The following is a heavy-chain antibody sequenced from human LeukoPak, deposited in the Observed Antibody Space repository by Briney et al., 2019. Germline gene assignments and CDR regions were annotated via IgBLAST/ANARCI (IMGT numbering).Heavy chain of an antibody. Sequence: GGSLRLSCAASGLTFSSYWMSRVRQAPGKGLEWVANINLDGSDKSYVASVKGRFTISRDNAKNSLYLQMDGLGAEDTAVYYCTRDFDYSLDYWGQGTLVTVSS. D-gene: IGHD3-9*01. CDR1: GLTFSSYW. V-gene: IGHV3-7*01. J-gene: IGHJ4*02. CDR3: TRDFDYSLDY. CDR2: INLDGSDK.